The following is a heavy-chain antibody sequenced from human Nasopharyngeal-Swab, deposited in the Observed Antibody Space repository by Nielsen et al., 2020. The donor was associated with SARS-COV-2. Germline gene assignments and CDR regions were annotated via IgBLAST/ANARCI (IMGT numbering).Heavy chain of an antibody. CDR2: INTDGSET. D-gene: IGHD5-18*01. CDR3: SRDPFGAMVDYFDY. Sequence: GGSLRLSCAASGFTFSSYWMHWVRQAPGKGLVWVSRINTDGSETGYADSVTGRFTISRDNAKNTLYLQMNSLRAEDTAVYYCSRDPFGAMVDYFDYWGQGTLVTVSS. V-gene: IGHV3-74*01. CDR1: GFTFSSYW. J-gene: IGHJ4*02.